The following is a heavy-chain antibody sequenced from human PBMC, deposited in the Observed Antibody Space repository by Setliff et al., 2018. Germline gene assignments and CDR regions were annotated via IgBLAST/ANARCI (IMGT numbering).Heavy chain of an antibody. D-gene: IGHD6-6*01. CDR3: ARDPQQLVIRYYFDY. CDR1: GFTFSSYA. CDR2: ISFNGSNK. J-gene: IGHJ4*02. Sequence: GGSLSLSCAASGFTFSSYAMHWVRQAPGKGLEWVAVISFNGSNKYYADSVKGRFTISRDNSKNTLYLQMNSLRAEDTAVYYCARDPQQLVIRYYFDYWGQGTLVTVSS. V-gene: IGHV3-30-3*01.